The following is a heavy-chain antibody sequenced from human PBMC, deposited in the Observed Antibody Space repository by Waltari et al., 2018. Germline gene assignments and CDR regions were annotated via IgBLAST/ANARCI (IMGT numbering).Heavy chain of an antibody. J-gene: IGHJ6*02. CDR3: ARVPMVRGVLAFMDV. Sequence: QVQLQESGPGLVKPSETLSLTCAVSGYSISSGYYWGWIRQPPGKGLEWIGTIYHSGSTYYHPSRKSRVTISVDTSKNQFSLKLSVVTAADTAVYYCARVPMVRGVLAFMDVWGQGTTVTVSS. CDR1: GYSISSGYY. V-gene: IGHV4-38-2*01. CDR2: IYHSGST. D-gene: IGHD3-10*01.